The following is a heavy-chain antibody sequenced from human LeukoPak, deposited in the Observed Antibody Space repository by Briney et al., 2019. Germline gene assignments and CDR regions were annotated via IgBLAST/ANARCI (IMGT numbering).Heavy chain of an antibody. CDR1: GFTFSSYA. CDR3: AKDGSYDILTGYYLADY. V-gene: IGHV3-23*01. Sequence: GGSLRLSCAASGFTFSSYAMSWARQAPGKGLEWVSTISGSGGTTYYADSVKGRFTISRDNSKNTLYLQMNSLRAEDTAVYYCAKDGSYDILTGYYLADYWGQGTLVTVSS. D-gene: IGHD3-9*01. CDR2: ISGSGGTT. J-gene: IGHJ4*02.